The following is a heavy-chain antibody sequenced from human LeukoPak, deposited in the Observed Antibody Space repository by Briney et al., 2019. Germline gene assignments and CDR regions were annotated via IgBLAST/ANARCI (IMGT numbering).Heavy chain of an antibody. Sequence: ASVKVSCKASGYTFTHYYLHWVRQAPANGLEWMGWINPKSQDTKYEQKFQGRVTMTRDTSISTAYMELSRLRADDTAVYYCARGRYGDYVLYHRRAFDIWGQGTMVTVSS. CDR1: GYTFTHYY. CDR3: ARGRYGDYVLYHRRAFDI. D-gene: IGHD4-17*01. J-gene: IGHJ3*02. V-gene: IGHV1-2*02. CDR2: INPKSQDT.